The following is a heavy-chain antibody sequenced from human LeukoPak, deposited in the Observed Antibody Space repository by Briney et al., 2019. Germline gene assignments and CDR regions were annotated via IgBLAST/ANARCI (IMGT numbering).Heavy chain of an antibody. V-gene: IGHV3-30*02. CDR2: IRYDGSNK. CDR3: AKDGPLAGDWSLMYYFDY. Sequence: GGSLRLSCAASGFTFSSYGMHWVRQAPGKGLEWVAFIRYDGSNKYYADSVKGRFTISRDNSKNTLYLQMNSLRAEDTAVYYCAKDGPLAGDWSLMYYFDYWGQGTLVTVSS. CDR1: GFTFSSYG. J-gene: IGHJ4*02. D-gene: IGHD2-21*01.